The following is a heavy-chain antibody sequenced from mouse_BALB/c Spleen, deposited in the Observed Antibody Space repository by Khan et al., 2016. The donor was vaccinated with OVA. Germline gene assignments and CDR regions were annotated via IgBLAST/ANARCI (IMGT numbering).Heavy chain of an antibody. D-gene: IGHD1-2*01. Sequence: QVQLKESGAELARPGASVKLSCKASGYTFTDYYINWVKQRTGQGLEWIGEFSPGSGDTYYNERFKGKATLTADKSSSTAFMQLSSLTSEASAVYFGARRNYFGYTFAYWGQGTLVTVSA. V-gene: IGHV1-77*01. J-gene: IGHJ3*01. CDR1: GYTFTDYY. CDR3: ARRNYFGYTFAY. CDR2: FSPGSGDT.